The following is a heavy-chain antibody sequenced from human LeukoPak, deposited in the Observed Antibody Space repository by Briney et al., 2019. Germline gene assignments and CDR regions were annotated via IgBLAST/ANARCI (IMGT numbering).Heavy chain of an antibody. Sequence: GGSLRLSCAASGFTFDDYAMHWVRQAPGKGLEWVSGISWNSGSIGYADSAKGRFTISRDNAKNSLYLQMNSLRAEDTALYYCAKDKGYDSSGYYAYWGQGTLVTVSS. V-gene: IGHV3-9*01. CDR2: ISWNSGSI. CDR1: GFTFDDYA. J-gene: IGHJ4*02. D-gene: IGHD3-22*01. CDR3: AKDKGYDSSGYYAY.